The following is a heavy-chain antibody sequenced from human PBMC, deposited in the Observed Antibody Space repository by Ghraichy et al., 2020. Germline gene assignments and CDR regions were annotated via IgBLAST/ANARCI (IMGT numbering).Heavy chain of an antibody. Sequence: GESLNISCAASGFTLSRYWMSWIRQAPGKGLEWVANIKQDGSEKYYVDSVKGRFTISRDNAKNSLYLQMNSLRAEDTAVYYCATGPSGYYDSSGFSALWGQGTLVTVSS. CDR2: IKQDGSEK. CDR3: ATGPSGYYDSSGFSAL. J-gene: IGHJ4*02. V-gene: IGHV3-7*01. CDR1: GFTLSRYW. D-gene: IGHD3-22*01.